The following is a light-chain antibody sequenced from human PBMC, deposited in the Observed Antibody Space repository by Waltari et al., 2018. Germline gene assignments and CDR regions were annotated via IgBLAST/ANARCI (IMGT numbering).Light chain of an antibody. V-gene: IGKV1-5*03. CDR3: QQFNTYFET. J-gene: IGKJ1*01. CDR2: RSS. Sequence: TFRASQNIMTNVAWYQQKPGEAPKLLIFRSSSLVDGVPSRFIGSGSGTEFSLTISSLQPDDFATYYCQQFNTYFETFGQGTKVEVK. CDR1: QNIMTN.